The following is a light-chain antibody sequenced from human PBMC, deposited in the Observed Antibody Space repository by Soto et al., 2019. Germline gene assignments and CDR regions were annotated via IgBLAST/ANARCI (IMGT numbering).Light chain of an antibody. J-gene: IGLJ2*01. CDR1: SSDVGGSNY. CDR3: SSSTSSSTLVV. V-gene: IGLV2-14*01. CDR2: EVS. Sequence: QSALTQPASVSGSPGQSITISCTGTSSDVGGSNYVSWYQQHPGKAPKLMIYEVSNRPSGVSNRFSGSKSGNTASLTISGLQAEDEADYYCSSSTSSSTLVVFGGGTTLTVL.